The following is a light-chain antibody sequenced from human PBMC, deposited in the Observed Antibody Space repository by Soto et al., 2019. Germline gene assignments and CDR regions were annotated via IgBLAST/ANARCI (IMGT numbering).Light chain of an antibody. J-gene: IGKJ4*01. CDR3: QQYNSYTGLT. CDR2: AAS. CDR1: QGIRND. V-gene: IGKV1-6*01. Sequence: AIQMTQSPSSLSASVGDRVTITCRASQGIRNDLGWYQQKPGKAPKLLIYAASSSQSGVPSTFSGSGSGTDFNLTISSLQPDDFAPYYCQQYNSYTGLTFGGGTRWIS.